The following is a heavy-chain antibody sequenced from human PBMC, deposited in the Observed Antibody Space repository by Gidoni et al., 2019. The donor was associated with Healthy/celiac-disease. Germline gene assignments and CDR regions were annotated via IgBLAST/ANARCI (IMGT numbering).Heavy chain of an antibody. J-gene: IGHJ6*02. CDR1: GFTFSSYG. Sequence: QVQLVESGGGVVQPGRSLRLSCAASGFTFSSYGMHWVRQAPGKGLEWVAVIWYDGSNKYYADSVKGRFTISRDNSKNTLYLQMNSLRAEDTAVYYCARDLLMAEGDYYGMDVWGQGTTVTVSS. CDR3: ARDLLMAEGDYYGMDV. D-gene: IGHD2-8*01. CDR2: IWYDGSNK. V-gene: IGHV3-33*01.